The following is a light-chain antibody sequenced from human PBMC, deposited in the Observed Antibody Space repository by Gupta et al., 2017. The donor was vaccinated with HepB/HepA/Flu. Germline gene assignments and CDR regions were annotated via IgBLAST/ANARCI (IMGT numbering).Light chain of an antibody. J-gene: IGKJ2*01. CDR2: AAS. V-gene: IGKV3-15*01. CDR1: QSISSH. CDR3: QQYSNWPPYT. Sequence: IRMTQSPATLSVSPGERATLSCRASQSISSHLAWYQQKPGQAPRLLIYAASTRATGIPARFSGTGSETEFTLTISSQQSEDFAVYYCQQYSNWPPYTFGQGTKLEIK.